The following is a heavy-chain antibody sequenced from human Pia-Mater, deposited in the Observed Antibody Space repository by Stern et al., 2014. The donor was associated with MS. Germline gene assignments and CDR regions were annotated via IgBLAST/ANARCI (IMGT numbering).Heavy chain of an antibody. Sequence: VQLVESGAEVRKPGASGKVSCKASGYTFTGHYVHWVRKAPGQGLEWMGRIGPTSGATNFAQKLQGRVTLTRDTSISTAYMELSSLTSDDTAVYYCARQYSSYPDYWGQGTLVTVSS. J-gene: IGHJ4*02. D-gene: IGHD4-11*01. CDR2: IGPTSGAT. CDR1: GYTFTGHY. V-gene: IGHV1-2*06. CDR3: ARQYSSYPDY.